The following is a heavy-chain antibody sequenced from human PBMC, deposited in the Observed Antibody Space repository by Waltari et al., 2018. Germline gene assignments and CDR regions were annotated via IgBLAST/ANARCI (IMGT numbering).Heavy chain of an antibody. Sequence: QVQLQQWGAGLLKPSETLSLTCAVYGGSFSGYYWSWIRQPPGKGLEWIGEINHSGSTNYNPSLKSRVTISVDTSKNQFSLKLSSVTAADTAVYYCARGVGSSSWANWFDPWGQGTLVTVSS. CDR3: ARGVGSSSWANWFDP. D-gene: IGHD6-13*01. CDR2: INHSGST. J-gene: IGHJ5*02. CDR1: GGSFSGYY. V-gene: IGHV4-34*01.